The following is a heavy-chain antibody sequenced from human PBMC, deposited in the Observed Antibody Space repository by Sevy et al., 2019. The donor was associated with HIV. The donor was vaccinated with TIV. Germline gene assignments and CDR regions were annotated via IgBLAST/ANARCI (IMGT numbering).Heavy chain of an antibody. CDR3: ARDHYDTRDGISFDY. CDR2: ISYDGINK. V-gene: IGHV3-30-3*01. CDR1: GFTFSNYA. D-gene: IGHD3-22*01. J-gene: IGHJ4*02. Sequence: GGSLRLSCAASGFTFSNYAMHWVRQAPGKGLEWLAIISYDGINKYYADSVKGRFTISRDNSKNTLYLQMNSLRAEDTAVYYCARDHYDTRDGISFDYWGQGTLVTVSS.